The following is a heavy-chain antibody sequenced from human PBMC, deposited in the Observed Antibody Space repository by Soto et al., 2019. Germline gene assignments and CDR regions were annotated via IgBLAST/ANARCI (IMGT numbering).Heavy chain of an antibody. Sequence: GASVKVSCKTSGFTFSSSAVHWVRQARGHRLQWIGWIDVGSANANYAQMLQERVTISRDMSTSTAYMELSSLRPEDTAVYYCAKAYSNSWPNDWFDPWGQGTLVTVSS. J-gene: IGHJ5*02. D-gene: IGHD6-13*01. CDR3: AKAYSNSWPNDWFDP. CDR2: IDVGSANA. CDR1: GFTFSSSA. V-gene: IGHV1-58*01.